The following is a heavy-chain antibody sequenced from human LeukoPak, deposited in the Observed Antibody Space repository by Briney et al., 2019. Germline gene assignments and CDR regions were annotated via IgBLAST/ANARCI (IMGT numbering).Heavy chain of an antibody. V-gene: IGHV1-24*01. Sequence: ASVKVSCTVSGYTLTELSVHWVRQAPGKELEWRGNFDTKDGDTIYAQRFQGRVTMTADTSTHTAYMVQRSRRSEDTAVYFCATHYPEWRYSGYYNFDYMDVWGKGTTVTVSS. CDR2: FDTKDGDT. D-gene: IGHD5-12*01. J-gene: IGHJ6*03. CDR3: ATHYPEWRYSGYYNFDYMDV. CDR1: GYTLTELS.